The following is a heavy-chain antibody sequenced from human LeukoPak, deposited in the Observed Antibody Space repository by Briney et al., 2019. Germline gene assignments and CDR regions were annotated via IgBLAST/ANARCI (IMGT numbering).Heavy chain of an antibody. Sequence: ASVKVSCTFSGSSLSELSLYWVRQAPGKGLEGMGGFDVIDSETFYAQKFQGRVTMTEDSSRDTAYMELRSLTSDDTALYYCAAGRPYSLLDYWGQGTLVTVSS. D-gene: IGHD5-18*01. J-gene: IGHJ4*02. CDR1: GSSLSELS. V-gene: IGHV1-24*01. CDR2: FDVIDSET. CDR3: AAGRPYSLLDY.